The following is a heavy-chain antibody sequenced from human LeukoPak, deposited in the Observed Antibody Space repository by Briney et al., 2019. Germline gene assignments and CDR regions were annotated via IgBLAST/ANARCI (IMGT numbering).Heavy chain of an antibody. CDR3: AREKASGGSYDYYYYYGMDV. Sequence: SETLSLTCTVSGGSISSSSYYWDWIRQPPGKGLEWIGSIYYSGSTYYNPSLKSRVTISVDTSKNQFSLKLSSVTAADTAVYYCAREKASGGSYDYYYYYGMDVWGQGTTVTVSS. CDR2: IYYSGST. J-gene: IGHJ6*02. V-gene: IGHV4-39*07. CDR1: GGSISSSSYY. D-gene: IGHD1-26*01.